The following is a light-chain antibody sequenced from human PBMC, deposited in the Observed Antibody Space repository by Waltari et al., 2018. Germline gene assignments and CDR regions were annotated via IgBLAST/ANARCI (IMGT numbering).Light chain of an antibody. CDR2: GAS. CDR3: QQSYTNPIT. V-gene: IGKV1-39*01. Sequence: RVTITCRANQTIAMYLNWYQQKPGKAPKVLIYGASSLQSGVPSRFSGSGFGTDFSLTITSLQPEDSAAYHCQQSYTNPITFGQGTRLEIK. CDR1: QTIAMY. J-gene: IGKJ5*01.